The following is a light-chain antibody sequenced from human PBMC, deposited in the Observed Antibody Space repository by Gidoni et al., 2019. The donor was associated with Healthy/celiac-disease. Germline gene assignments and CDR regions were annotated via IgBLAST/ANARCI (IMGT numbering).Light chain of an antibody. J-gene: IGKJ2*02. V-gene: IGKV3-20*01. Sequence: EIVLTQSPGTLSLSPGERAPLSCRASQSVSSSYLAWYQQKPGQAPRLLIYGASSRATGIPDRFSGSGSGTDFTLTISRLEPEDFAVYYCQQYGSSPRTFXQXTKLEIK. CDR2: GAS. CDR1: QSVSSSY. CDR3: QQYGSSPRT.